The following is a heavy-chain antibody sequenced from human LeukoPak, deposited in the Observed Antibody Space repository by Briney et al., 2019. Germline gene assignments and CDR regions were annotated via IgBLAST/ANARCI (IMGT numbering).Heavy chain of an antibody. CDR1: GFTFSSYA. V-gene: IGHV3-23*01. Sequence: QPGGSLRLSCAASGFTFSSYAMSWVRQAPGQGLEWVSAISGSAVSTFYADSVKGRFTISRDNAKNSLYLQMNSLRAEDTAVYYCARGGYLITFGGVDCWGQGTLVTVSS. CDR2: ISGSAVST. J-gene: IGHJ4*02. D-gene: IGHD3-16*01. CDR3: ARGGYLITFGGVDC.